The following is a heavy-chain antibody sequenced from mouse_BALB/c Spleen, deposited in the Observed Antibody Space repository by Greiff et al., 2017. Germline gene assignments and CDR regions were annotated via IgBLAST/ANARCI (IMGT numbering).Heavy chain of an antibody. CDR1: GFTFSNYW. V-gene: IGHV6-6*02. CDR2: IRLKSNNSAT. D-gene: IGHD2-4*01. Sequence: EVQGVESGGGLVQPGGSMKLSCVASGFTFSNYWMNWVRQSPEQGLEWVAEIRLKSNNSATHYAESVKGRFTISRDDSKSSVYLQMNNLRAEDTGIYYCTRSMITLLDYWGQGTTLTVSS. J-gene: IGHJ2*01. CDR3: TRSMITLLDY.